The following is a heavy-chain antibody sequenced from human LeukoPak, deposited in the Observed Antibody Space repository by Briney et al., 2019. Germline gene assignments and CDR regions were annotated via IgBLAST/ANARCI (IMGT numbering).Heavy chain of an antibody. Sequence: ASVKVSCKASGYTFTGYHMHWVRQAPGQGLEWMGWINPNSGSTSYAQKFQGRVTMTRDTSTSTVYMELSSLRSEDTAVYYCATSALNFDSSGYYESWAFDIWGQGTMVTVSS. V-gene: IGHV1-46*01. CDR1: GYTFTGYH. CDR3: ATSALNFDSSGYYESWAFDI. D-gene: IGHD3-22*01. J-gene: IGHJ3*02. CDR2: INPNSGST.